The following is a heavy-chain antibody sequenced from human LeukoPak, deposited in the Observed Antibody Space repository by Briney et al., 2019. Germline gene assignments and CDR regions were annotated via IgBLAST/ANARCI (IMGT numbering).Heavy chain of an antibody. V-gene: IGHV4-59*11. CDR1: GGSISSHY. Sequence: SETLSLTCTVSGGSISSHYWSWIRQPPGKGLEGIWDIYYSGSTNYNPSLKSRVTISVDTSKNQFSLKLSSVTAADTAVYSCARDGAEVDSYGLGSFDYWGQGHLVPVSS. J-gene: IGHJ4*02. CDR3: ARDGAEVDSYGLGSFDY. D-gene: IGHD5-18*01. CDR2: IYYSGST.